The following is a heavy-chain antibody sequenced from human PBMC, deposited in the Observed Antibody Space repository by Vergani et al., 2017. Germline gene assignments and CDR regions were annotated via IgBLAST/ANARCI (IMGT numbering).Heavy chain of an antibody. Sequence: QVQLQESGPGLVKPSETLSLTCTVSGCSILSSSYYWGWIRQPPGKGLEWIGSIYYSGITYYNPSLTSRVTISVDTSKNQFSLKLSSVTAEDTAVYYCASGAHLGMDVWGKGTTVTVSS. J-gene: IGHJ6*04. V-gene: IGHV4-39*07. CDR1: GCSILSSSYY. CDR2: IYYSGIT. CDR3: ASGAHLGMDV.